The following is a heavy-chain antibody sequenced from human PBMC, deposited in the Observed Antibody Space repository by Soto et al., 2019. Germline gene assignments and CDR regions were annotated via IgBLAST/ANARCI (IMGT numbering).Heavy chain of an antibody. J-gene: IGHJ3*01. CDR1: GFTFSGCW. CDR2: INRDGSTT. CDR3: ARDGGVVVAVDAFDV. D-gene: IGHD6-19*01. V-gene: IGHV3-74*03. Sequence: GGSLRLSCAASGFTFSGCWMSWVRQAPGKGLVWVARINRDGSTTTYADSVKGRFTISRDNAKNSLYLQMNSLRVEDTALYYCARDGGVVVAVDAFDVWGQGTMVTVSS.